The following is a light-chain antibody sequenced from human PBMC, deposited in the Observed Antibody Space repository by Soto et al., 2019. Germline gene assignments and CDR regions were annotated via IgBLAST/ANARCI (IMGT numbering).Light chain of an antibody. CDR2: GAS. Sequence: DIQMTQSRSSLSASVGDRVTITWRTSQNINNYLNWYQQKPGKAPKLLIYGASSLQTGVPSRFSGSGSGTDFTLTISSLQPEDFATYYCQQSYSTPPGFGQGTRLEIK. V-gene: IGKV1-39*01. CDR1: QNINNY. CDR3: QQSYSTPPG. J-gene: IGKJ5*01.